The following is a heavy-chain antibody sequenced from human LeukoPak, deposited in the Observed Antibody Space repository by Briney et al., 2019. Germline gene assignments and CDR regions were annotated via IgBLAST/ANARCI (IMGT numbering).Heavy chain of an antibody. CDR1: GTSFTVFW. V-gene: IGHV5-51*01. CDR3: ARHGQGAFDS. J-gene: IGHJ4*02. CDR2: IYPDDSDT. D-gene: IGHD3-16*01. Sequence: GESLQISCQSSGTSFTVFWIGWVRQLPGKGLEWMGIIYPDDSDTRYNPSFQGQVTISADKSISTAYLQWDSLKASDTAIYYCARHGQGAFDSWGQGTLVTVSS.